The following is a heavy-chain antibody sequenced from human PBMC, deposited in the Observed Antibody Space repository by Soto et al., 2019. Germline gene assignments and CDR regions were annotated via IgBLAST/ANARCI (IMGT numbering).Heavy chain of an antibody. CDR3: ARDPNDVCSGDNAFDI. V-gene: IGHV6-1*01. D-gene: IGHD3-3*01. CDR2: TYYRSKWYN. J-gene: IGHJ3*02. Sequence: SQTLSLTCAISGDSVSSNSAAWNWIRQSPSRGLEWLGRTYYRSKWYNDYAVSVKSRITINPDTSKNQFSLQLNSVTPEDTAVYYCARDPNDVCSGDNAFDIWGEGTMVTVSS. CDR1: GDSVSSNSAA.